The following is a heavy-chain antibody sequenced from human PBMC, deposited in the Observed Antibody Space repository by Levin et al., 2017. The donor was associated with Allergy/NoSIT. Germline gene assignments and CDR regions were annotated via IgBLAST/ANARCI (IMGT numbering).Heavy chain of an antibody. J-gene: IGHJ3*02. CDR3: ARASSSWYSTFAFDI. CDR1: GFTFSSYG. D-gene: IGHD6-13*01. V-gene: IGHV3-33*01. Sequence: GGSLRLSCAASGFTFSSYGMHWVRQAPGKGLEWVAVIWYDGSNKYYADSVKGRFTISRDNSKNTLYLQMNSLRAEDTAVYYCARASSSWYSTFAFDIWGQGTMVTVSS. CDR2: IWYDGSNK.